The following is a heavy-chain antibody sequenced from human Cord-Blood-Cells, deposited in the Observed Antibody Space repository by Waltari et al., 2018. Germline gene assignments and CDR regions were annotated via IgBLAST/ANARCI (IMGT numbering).Heavy chain of an antibody. V-gene: IGHV1-69*01. Sequence: QVQLVQSGAQVKKPGSSVKVSCKASGGTFSSYAISWVRQAPGHGLEWLGGLIPILGTANPAKNRQRSVIRSADESMSPAWMELSSLSSEDTAVYYCSRASNYYDSSSYPRFRDAIGIWGQGTMVTVSS. CDR3: SRASNYYDSSSYPRFRDAIGI. CDR2: LIPILGTA. D-gene: IGHD3-22*01. CDR1: GGTFSSYA. J-gene: IGHJ3*02.